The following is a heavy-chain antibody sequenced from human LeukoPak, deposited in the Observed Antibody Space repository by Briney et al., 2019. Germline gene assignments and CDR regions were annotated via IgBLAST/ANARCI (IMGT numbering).Heavy chain of an antibody. D-gene: IGHD6-13*01. Sequence: GGSLRLSCAASGYTFRNYAMSWLRQAPGEGLEWVSAIGGDATYYAYYADSVKGRFTISRDNSKNMLYLQLNSLRAEDTAVYYCAKEAIGYRFSESWGQGTLVTVSS. V-gene: IGHV3-23*01. J-gene: IGHJ4*02. CDR2: IGGDATYYA. CDR1: GYTFRNYA. CDR3: AKEAIGYRFSES.